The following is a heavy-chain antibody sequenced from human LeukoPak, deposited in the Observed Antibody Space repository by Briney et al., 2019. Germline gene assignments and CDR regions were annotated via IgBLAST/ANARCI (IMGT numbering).Heavy chain of an antibody. V-gene: IGHV3-30*01. D-gene: IGHD6-13*01. Sequence: GGSLRLSCAASGFTFSSYAMSWVRQAPGKGLEWVAVISYDGSNKYYADSVKGRFTISRDNSKNTLYLQMNSLRAEDTAVYYCARDPSIAAAGMYNWFDPWGQGTLVTVSS. CDR3: ARDPSIAAAGMYNWFDP. J-gene: IGHJ5*02. CDR1: GFTFSSYA. CDR2: ISYDGSNK.